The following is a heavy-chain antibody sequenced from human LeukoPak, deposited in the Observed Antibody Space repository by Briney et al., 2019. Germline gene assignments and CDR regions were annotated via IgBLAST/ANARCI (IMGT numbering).Heavy chain of an antibody. Sequence: GRSLRLSCAASGFTFSSYAMHWVRQAPGKGLEWVAVMSYDGSNKYYADSVKGRFTISRDNSKNTLYLQMNSLRAEDTAVYYCVASSGSYHYWGQGTLVTVSS. J-gene: IGHJ4*02. V-gene: IGHV3-30*01. CDR1: GFTFSSYA. CDR3: VASSGSYHY. CDR2: MSYDGSNK. D-gene: IGHD3-10*01.